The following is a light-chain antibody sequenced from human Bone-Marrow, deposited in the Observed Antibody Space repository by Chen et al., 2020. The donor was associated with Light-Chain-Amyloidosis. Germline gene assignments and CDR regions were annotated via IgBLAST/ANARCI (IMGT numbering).Light chain of an antibody. CDR2: DAS. V-gene: IGKV3-20*01. Sequence: IVLTQSPGTLSLSPGERATLSCRTSQSLSASYLPWYQHKPGQAPRLLMYDASTRSTGIPDRFSGSGSGTDFTLSISRLEPEDLAVYYCQHCGHSPKTFGQGTKVEIK. CDR1: QSLSASY. CDR3: QHCGHSPKT. J-gene: IGKJ1*01.